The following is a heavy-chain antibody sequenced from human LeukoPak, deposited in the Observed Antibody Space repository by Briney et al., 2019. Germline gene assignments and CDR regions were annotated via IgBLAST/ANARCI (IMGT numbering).Heavy chain of an antibody. CDR3: ASLIFGGDGSLDSYNSYPDV. D-gene: IGHD2-21*01. J-gene: IGHJ6*03. Sequence: SETLSLTCAVYGGSFSGYYWSWIRQPPGKGLEWIGEINHSGSTNYNPSLKSRVTISVDTSKNQFSLKLSSVTAADTAVYYCASLIFGGDGSLDSYNSYPDVGGKGTTVPVP. CDR1: GGSFSGYY. CDR2: INHSGST. V-gene: IGHV4-34*01.